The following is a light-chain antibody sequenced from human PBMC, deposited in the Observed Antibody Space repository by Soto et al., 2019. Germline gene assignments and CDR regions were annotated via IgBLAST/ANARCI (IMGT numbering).Light chain of an antibody. J-gene: IGKJ2*01. CDR1: QSVSSNS. Sequence: EIVLTQSPGTLSVSPGERATLSCRASQSVSSNSLDWYQQKPGQAPRLLIYGASIMATCIPDRFSGSVSGPDFTPTISRLEPEDFGVFYCQHYGSNHPMYTFGQGTKLEIK. CDR3: QHYGSNHPMYT. V-gene: IGKV3-20*01. CDR2: GAS.